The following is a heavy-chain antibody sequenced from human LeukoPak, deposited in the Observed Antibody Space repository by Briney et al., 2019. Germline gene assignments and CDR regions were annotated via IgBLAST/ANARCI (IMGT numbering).Heavy chain of an antibody. J-gene: IGHJ6*04. CDR3: AKGVVAATHRYYYYYYGMDV. V-gene: IGHV1-69*13. D-gene: IGHD2-15*01. CDR2: IIPIFGTA. Sequence: GASVKVSCKASGGTFSSYAISWVRQAPGQGLEWVGGIIPIFGTANYAQKFQGRVTITADESTSTASMELSSLRSEDTAVYYCAKGVVAATHRYYYYYYGMDVWGKGTTVTVSS. CDR1: GGTFSSYA.